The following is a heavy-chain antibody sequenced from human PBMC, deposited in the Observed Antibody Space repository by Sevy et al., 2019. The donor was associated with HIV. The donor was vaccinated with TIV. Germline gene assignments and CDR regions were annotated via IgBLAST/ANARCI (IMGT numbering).Heavy chain of an antibody. CDR1: GGSFSGYY. CDR3: ARAPPVVVVPGAPSWFDP. Sequence: SETLSLTCAVYGGSFSGYYWNLIRQSPGKGLEWIGEINHSGSTHYNPSLKSRVTISVDTSKNQFSLRLNSVTAADTAVYYCARAPPVVVVPGAPSWFDPWGQGTLVTVSS. CDR2: INHSGST. D-gene: IGHD2-2*01. J-gene: IGHJ5*02. V-gene: IGHV4-34*01.